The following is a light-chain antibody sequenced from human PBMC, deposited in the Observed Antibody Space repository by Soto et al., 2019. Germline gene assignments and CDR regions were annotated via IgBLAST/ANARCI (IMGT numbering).Light chain of an antibody. CDR1: QGIGNA. CDR3: QQYNDWPQT. Sequence: IQITQSPSXXXSXXXDXXXXSXRASQGIGNALGWYQQKPGKPPKVLIYGASNLQSGVPPRFSGSGSGTDFALTIGSLQSEDLAVYFCQQYNDWPQTFGRGAKVDIK. CDR2: GAS. J-gene: IGKJ1*01. V-gene: IGKV1D-13*01.